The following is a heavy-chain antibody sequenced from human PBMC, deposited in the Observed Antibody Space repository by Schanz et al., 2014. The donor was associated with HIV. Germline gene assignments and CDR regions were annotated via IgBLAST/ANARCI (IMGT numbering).Heavy chain of an antibody. J-gene: IGHJ4*02. V-gene: IGHV3-53*02. CDR2: AYIGDST. D-gene: IGHD2-21*01. CDR3: AAGLIRYFFDY. Sequence: EVQLVETGGGLIQPGGSLRLSCAVSGFTISSNYMSWVRQAPGKGLEWVSVAYIGDSTFYANSVKGRFTISRDESKNTLYLQMYSLRAEDTAMYYCAAGLIRYFFDYWGQGTLATVSS. CDR1: GFTISSNY.